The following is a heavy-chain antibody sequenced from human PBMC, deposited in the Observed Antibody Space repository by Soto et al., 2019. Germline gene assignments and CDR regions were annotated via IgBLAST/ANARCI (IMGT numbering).Heavy chain of an antibody. CDR1: GFTFSSYG. CDR2: IWYDGSNK. V-gene: IGHV3-33*01. J-gene: IGHJ4*02. Sequence: QVQLVESGGGVVQPGRSLRLSCAASGFTFSSYGMHWVRQAPGNGLEWVAVIWYDGSNKYYADSVKGRFTISRDNSKNTLYLQMNSLKAEDTAVYYCARDLSIAAAGFDYWGQGTLVTVSS. D-gene: IGHD6-13*01. CDR3: ARDLSIAAAGFDY.